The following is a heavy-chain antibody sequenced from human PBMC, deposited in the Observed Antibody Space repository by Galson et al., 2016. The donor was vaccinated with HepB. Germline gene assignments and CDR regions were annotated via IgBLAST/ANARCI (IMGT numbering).Heavy chain of an antibody. Sequence: SLRLSCAAPGFPFSTYAMTWVRQAPGKGLEWVSTISASGGITFYADSVKGRFTISRDNSKSTLYLQVNSLRAEDTAVYYCAKGSQTSGYYGSYYFDYWGQGTLVTVSS. V-gene: IGHV3-23*01. CDR2: ISASGGIT. D-gene: IGHD3-22*01. CDR1: GFPFSTYA. CDR3: AKGSQTSGYYGSYYFDY. J-gene: IGHJ4*02.